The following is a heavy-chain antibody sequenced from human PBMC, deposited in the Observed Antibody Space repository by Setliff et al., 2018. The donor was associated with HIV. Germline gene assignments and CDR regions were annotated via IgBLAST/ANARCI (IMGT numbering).Heavy chain of an antibody. J-gene: IGHJ4*02. V-gene: IGHV4-61*02. Sequence: SETLSLTCAVSGDSITRGGYYWSWIRQFAGKGLEWIGRIFASGSTNYNPSLKSRVTMSVDTSKNQFSLRLSSVTAADTAVYYCVGGLRSRSQGHFDYWGQGTLVTVSS. CDR1: GDSITRGGYY. CDR2: IFASGST. D-gene: IGHD5-12*01. CDR3: VGGLRSRSQGHFDY.